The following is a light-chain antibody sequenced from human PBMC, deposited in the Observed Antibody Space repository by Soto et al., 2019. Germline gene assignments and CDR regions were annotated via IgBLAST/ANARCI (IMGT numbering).Light chain of an antibody. CDR1: QGISSY. CDR3: QQYYSYPQT. J-gene: IGKJ1*01. V-gene: IGKV1-8*01. CDR2: AAS. Sequence: AIRMTQSPSSLSASTGDRVTITCRASQGISSYLAWYQQKPGKAPKLLIYAASTLQSGVPSRFSGSGSGTDFNLTISCLQSEDFATYSCQQYYSYPQTFGQGTKVEIK.